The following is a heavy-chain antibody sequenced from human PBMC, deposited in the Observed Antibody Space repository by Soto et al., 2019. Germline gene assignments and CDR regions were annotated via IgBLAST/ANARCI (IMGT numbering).Heavy chain of an antibody. D-gene: IGHD2-15*01. CDR3: ARDLYCSGGSCPHDAFDI. Sequence: GSLRLSCAASGFTFSSYSMNWVRQAPGKGLEWVSSISSSSSYIYYADSVKGRFTISRDNAKNSLYLQMNSLRAEDTAVYYCARDLYCSGGSCPHDAFDIWGQGTMVTVSS. CDR1: GFTFSSYS. V-gene: IGHV3-21*01. CDR2: ISSSSSYI. J-gene: IGHJ3*02.